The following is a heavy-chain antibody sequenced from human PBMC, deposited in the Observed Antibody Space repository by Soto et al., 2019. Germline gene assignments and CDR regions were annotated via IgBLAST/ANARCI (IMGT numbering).Heavy chain of an antibody. J-gene: IGHJ5*02. CDR2: ISAYNGNT. CDR1: RYTFTSYC. Sequence: ASVEVSSKASRYTFTSYCISWVRQAPGQGLEWMGWISAYNGNTNYAQKLQGRVTMTTDTSTSTAYMELRSLRSDDTAVYYCARDFWSGLNWFDPWGQGTLVTVSS. CDR3: ARDFWSGLNWFDP. D-gene: IGHD3-3*01. V-gene: IGHV1-18*01.